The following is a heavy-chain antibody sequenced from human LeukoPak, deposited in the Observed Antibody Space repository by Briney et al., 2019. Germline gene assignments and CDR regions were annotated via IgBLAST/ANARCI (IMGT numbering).Heavy chain of an antibody. CDR2: IKQGGSEK. V-gene: IGHV3-7*01. D-gene: IGHD4-17*01. CDR1: GFTFSTYW. J-gene: IGHJ4*02. Sequence: GGSLRLSCTASGFTFSTYWMSWVRQAPGKGLEWVADIKQGGSEKYYVDSVKGRFTISRDNAKNSLYLQMNSLRAEDTAVYFCARDRYGDYAIDYWGQGTLVTVSS. CDR3: ARDRYGDYAIDY.